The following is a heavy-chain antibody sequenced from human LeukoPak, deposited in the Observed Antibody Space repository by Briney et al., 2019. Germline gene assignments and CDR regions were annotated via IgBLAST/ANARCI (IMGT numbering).Heavy chain of an antibody. CDR2: MNPNSGNT. J-gene: IGHJ4*02. D-gene: IGHD1-26*01. V-gene: IGHV1-8*03. CDR1: GCTLPSYD. CDR3: ARSGYSGSWGFDY. Sequence: GASVTVSCLASGCTLPSYDVHGVRQATGQGREWVGWMNPNSGNTGYLQKFQGRITLTRNTSISTAYMELSSLKPEATAVYYCARSGYSGSWGFDYGSQGTLVTASS.